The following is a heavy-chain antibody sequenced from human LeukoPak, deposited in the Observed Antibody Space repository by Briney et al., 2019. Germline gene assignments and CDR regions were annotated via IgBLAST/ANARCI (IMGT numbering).Heavy chain of an antibody. CDR2: ISYDGSNE. V-gene: IGHV3-30*04. Sequence: GGSLRLSCAASGFTFSSYVMHWVRQAPGKGLEWVAIISYDGSNEYYADSVKGRFTISRDNAKNSLYLQMNSLRAEDTAVYYCALIPWIYPWYDYWGQGTLVTVSS. J-gene: IGHJ4*02. CDR1: GFTFSSYV. D-gene: IGHD5-12*01. CDR3: ALIPWIYPWYDY.